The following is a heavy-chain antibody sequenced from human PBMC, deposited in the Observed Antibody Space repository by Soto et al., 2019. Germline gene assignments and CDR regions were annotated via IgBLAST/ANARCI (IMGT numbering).Heavy chain of an antibody. V-gene: IGHV3-30*03. CDR2: ISYDGSNK. J-gene: IGHJ6*02. D-gene: IGHD3-10*01. CDR1: GFTFSSYG. Sequence: GGSLRLSCAASGFTFSSYGMHWVRKAPGKGLEWVAVISYDGSNKYYADSVKGRFTISRDNSKNTLYLQMNSLRAEDTAVYYCARDGQGFESTIYYYYYGMDVWGQGTTVTVSS. CDR3: ARDGQGFESTIYYYYYGMDV.